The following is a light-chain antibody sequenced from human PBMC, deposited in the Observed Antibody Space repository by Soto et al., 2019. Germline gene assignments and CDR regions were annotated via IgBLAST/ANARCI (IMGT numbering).Light chain of an antibody. CDR1: QDISGY. J-gene: IGKJ5*01. CDR2: SAS. V-gene: IGKV1-27*01. CDR3: QKCHTAPLT. Sequence: DIQMTQSPSSLSASVGDRVTITCRASQDISGYLAWYQQKPGKVPKLLIYSASTLQSGVPSRFSGSGSGTDFTLTISSLQPEDVATYYCQKCHTAPLTFGQGTRLEIK.